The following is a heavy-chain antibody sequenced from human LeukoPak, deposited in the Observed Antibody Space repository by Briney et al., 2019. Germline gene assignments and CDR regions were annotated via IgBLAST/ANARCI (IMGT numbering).Heavy chain of an antibody. Sequence: SETLSLTCTVSGGSISSGGYYWSWIRQPPGKGLEWLGYIYYSGSSNYNPSLKSRVTMSADTSKNQFSLKLSSVTAADTAVYYCARVPRSYYYYYYMDVWGKGTTVTVSS. CDR2: IYYSGSS. J-gene: IGHJ6*03. CDR3: ARVPRSYYYYYYMDV. CDR1: GGSISSGGYY. V-gene: IGHV4-61*08.